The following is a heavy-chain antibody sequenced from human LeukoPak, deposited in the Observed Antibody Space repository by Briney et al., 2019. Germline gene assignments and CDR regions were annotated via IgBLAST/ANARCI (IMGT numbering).Heavy chain of an antibody. CDR1: GFTFSSYA. V-gene: IGHV3-23*01. J-gene: IGHJ4*02. Sequence: GSLRLSCAASGFTFSSYAMSWVRQAPGKGLEWVSAISGSGGSTYYADSVKGRFTISRDNSKNTLYLQMNSLRAEDTAVYYCAKDQTKGYYDSSGYFDYWGQGTLVTVSS. CDR2: ISGSGGST. CDR3: AKDQTKGYYDSSGYFDY. D-gene: IGHD3-22*01.